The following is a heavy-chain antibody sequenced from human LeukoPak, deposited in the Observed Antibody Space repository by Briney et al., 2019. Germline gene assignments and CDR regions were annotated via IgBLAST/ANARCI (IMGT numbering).Heavy chain of an antibody. D-gene: IGHD6-13*01. CDR2: IYYSGST. V-gene: IGHV4-59*01. CDR1: GGSISSYY. J-gene: IGHJ3*02. Sequence: SETLSLTCTVSGGSISSYYWSWVRQPPGKGLEWIGYIYYSGSTNSNPSLKSRVTISVDTSKNQFSLKLSSVTAADTAVYYCARVIAAAGIDAFDIWGQGTMVTVSS. CDR3: ARVIAAAGIDAFDI.